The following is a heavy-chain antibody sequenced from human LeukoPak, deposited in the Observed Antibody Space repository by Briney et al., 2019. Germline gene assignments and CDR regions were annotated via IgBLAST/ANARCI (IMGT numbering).Heavy chain of an antibody. D-gene: IGHD3-16*02. J-gene: IGHJ4*02. V-gene: IGHV4-34*01. Sequence: SEALSLTCAVYGGSFSGYYWSWIRQPPGKGLEWIGEINHSGSTNYNPSLKSRVTISVDTSKNQFSLKLSSVTAADTAVYYCARVKNMITFGGVIQDFDYWGQGTLVTVSS. CDR1: GGSFSGYY. CDR3: ARVKNMITFGGVIQDFDY. CDR2: INHSGST.